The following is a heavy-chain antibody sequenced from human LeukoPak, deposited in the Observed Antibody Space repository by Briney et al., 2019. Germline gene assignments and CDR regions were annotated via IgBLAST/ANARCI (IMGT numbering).Heavy chain of an antibody. D-gene: IGHD6-19*01. V-gene: IGHV1-18*04. CDR2: ISAYNGNT. J-gene: IGHJ5*02. CDR3: ARDGRQWVPLNWFDP. Sequence: GASVKVSCKASGNTFNTYGINWVRQAPGQGLEWMGWISAYNGNTNYAQNFQGRITLTTDTSTSMAYMELTGLRSDDTAVYYCARDGRQWVPLNWFDPWGQGTLVTVSS. CDR1: GNTFNTYG.